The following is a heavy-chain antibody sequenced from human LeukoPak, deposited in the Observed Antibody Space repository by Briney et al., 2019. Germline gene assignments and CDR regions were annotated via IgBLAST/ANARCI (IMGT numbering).Heavy chain of an antibody. D-gene: IGHD1-26*01. J-gene: IGHJ3*02. Sequence: KPSETLSLTCTVSGGSISSNKYYWGWIRQRPGKGLEWIGSIYYSGSTYYNPSLKSRVTISVDTSKNQFSLKLSSVTAADTAVFYCATLYSGGYHGLDIWGQGTMVTVSS. CDR2: IYYSGST. CDR1: GGSISSNKYY. CDR3: ATLYSGGYHGLDI. V-gene: IGHV4-39*01.